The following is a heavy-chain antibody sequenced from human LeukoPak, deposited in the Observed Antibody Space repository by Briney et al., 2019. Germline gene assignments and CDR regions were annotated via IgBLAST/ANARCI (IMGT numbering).Heavy chain of an antibody. CDR2: IYNSGSI. V-gene: IGHV4-31*03. J-gene: IGHJ6*02. Sequence: SETLSLTCTVSGGSISSSSYYWSWIRQHPGKGLEWIGCIYNSGSIYKNPSLKSRLTISADMSKNQFSLKLSSVTAADTAVYYCASIHKPYDYYEDPPYYYGMDVWGQGTTVTVSS. D-gene: IGHD3-22*01. CDR1: GGSISSSSYY. CDR3: ASIHKPYDYYEDPPYYYGMDV.